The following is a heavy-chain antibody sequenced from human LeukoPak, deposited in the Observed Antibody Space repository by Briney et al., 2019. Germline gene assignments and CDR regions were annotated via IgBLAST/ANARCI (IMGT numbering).Heavy chain of an antibody. V-gene: IGHV4-34*01. CDR3: ARGLAYCGGDCFVWFDP. D-gene: IGHD2-21*02. CDR1: GGSFSGYY. J-gene: IGHJ5*02. Sequence: SETLSLTCAVYGGSFSGYYWSWIRQPPGKGLEWIGEINHSGSTNYNPSLKSRVTISLDTSKNQFSLKLSSVTAADTAVYYCARGLAYCGGDCFVWFDPWGQGTLVTVSS. CDR2: INHSGST.